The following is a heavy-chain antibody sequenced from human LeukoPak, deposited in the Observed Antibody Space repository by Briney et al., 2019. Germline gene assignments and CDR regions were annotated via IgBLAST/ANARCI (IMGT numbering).Heavy chain of an antibody. V-gene: IGHV3-23*01. Sequence: PGRSLRLSCAASGFTFSTYSIHWVRQAPGKGLEWVSAISGSGGSTYYADSVKGRFTISRDNSKNTLYLQMNSLRAEDTAVYYCAKELGNYGSGWYYFDYWGQGTLVTVSS. D-gene: IGHD6-19*01. CDR2: ISGSGGST. CDR3: AKELGNYGSGWYYFDY. J-gene: IGHJ4*02. CDR1: GFTFSTYS.